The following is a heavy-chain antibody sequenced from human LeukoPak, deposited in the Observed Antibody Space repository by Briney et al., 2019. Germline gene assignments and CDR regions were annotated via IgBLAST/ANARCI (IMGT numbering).Heavy chain of an antibody. J-gene: IGHJ4*02. D-gene: IGHD3-16*01. Sequence: ASVKVSCKASGYTFTRYYMHWVRQAPGQGLEWMGIINPSGGTTDYAKKFQGRVTMTRDTSTSTVYMELSSLSSEGTAVYYGAREQDGGNFDYWGQGTLVTVSS. CDR2: INPSGGTT. V-gene: IGHV1-46*01. CDR3: AREQDGGNFDY. CDR1: GYTFTRYY.